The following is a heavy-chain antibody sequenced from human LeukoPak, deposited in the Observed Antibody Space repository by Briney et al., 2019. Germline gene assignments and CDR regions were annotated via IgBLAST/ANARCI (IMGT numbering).Heavy chain of an antibody. V-gene: IGHV3-30*03. Sequence: GGSLRLSCAASGFSFISYGMHWVRQAPGKGLEWVGVISDDGRNKKYADSVKGRFTISRDNAKNSLYLQMNSLRAEDTAVYYCARDFGYCSSTSCSYYYYYYMDVWGKGTTVTVSS. CDR1: GFSFISYG. J-gene: IGHJ6*03. CDR2: ISDDGRNK. CDR3: ARDFGYCSSTSCSYYYYYYMDV. D-gene: IGHD2-2*03.